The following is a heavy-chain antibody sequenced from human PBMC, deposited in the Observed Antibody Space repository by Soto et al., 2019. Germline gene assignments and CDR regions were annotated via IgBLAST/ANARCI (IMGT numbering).Heavy chain of an antibody. J-gene: IGHJ4*02. CDR2: ILYSGTA. CDR1: GGSFGRGTYY. CDR3: SSDYYDGSGYQLGIGF. V-gene: IGHV4-31*03. D-gene: IGHD3-22*01. Sequence: SETLSLTCTVSGGSFGRGTYYWTWIRQLPGKGLEWIGYILYSGTAYYNPSLKSRVSISVDTSKSQFSLKLSSVTAADTAVYYCSSDYYDGSGYQLGIGFWGQGTLVTVSS.